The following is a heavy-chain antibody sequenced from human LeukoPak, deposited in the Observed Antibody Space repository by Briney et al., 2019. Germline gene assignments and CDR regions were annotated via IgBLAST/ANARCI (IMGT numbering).Heavy chain of an antibody. CDR2: IYSGGST. CDR3: ARGSGYYYGSGSYYFDY. J-gene: IGHJ4*02. D-gene: IGHD3-10*01. V-gene: IGHV3-53*01. Sequence: GGSLRFYCAASGFTVSSNYMSWVRQAPGQGLEWVSVIYSGGSTYYADSVKGRFTISRDNSKNTLYLQMNSRRAEDTAVYYCARGSGYYYGSGSYYFDYWGQGTLVTVSS. CDR1: GFTVSSNY.